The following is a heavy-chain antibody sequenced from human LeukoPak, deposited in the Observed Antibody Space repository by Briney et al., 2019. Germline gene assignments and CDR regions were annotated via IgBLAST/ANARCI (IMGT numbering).Heavy chain of an antibody. CDR2: ISYDGSNK. D-gene: IGHD6-19*01. Sequence: TGGSLRLSCAASGFTFSSYGMHWVRQAPGKGLEWVAVISYDGSNKYYADSVKGRFTISRDNSKNTLYLQMNSLRAEDTAVYYCARDRGFFSAVAGTGYYYGMDVWGQGTTVTVSS. CDR1: GFTFSSYG. V-gene: IGHV3-30*03. J-gene: IGHJ6*02. CDR3: ARDRGFFSAVAGTGYYYGMDV.